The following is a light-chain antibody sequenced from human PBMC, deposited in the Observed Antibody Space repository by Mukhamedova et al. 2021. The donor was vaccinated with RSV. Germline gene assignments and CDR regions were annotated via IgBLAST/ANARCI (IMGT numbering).Light chain of an antibody. CDR1: QSISNW. V-gene: IGKV1-5*03. CDR3: QQYKSFST. Sequence: GDRITITCRASQSISNWLAWYQQKPGKAPRLLIYKASTLIRGVPSRFSGSGSGTEFTLTISSLQPDDFATYYCQQYKSFSTFGQG. CDR2: KAS. J-gene: IGKJ1*01.